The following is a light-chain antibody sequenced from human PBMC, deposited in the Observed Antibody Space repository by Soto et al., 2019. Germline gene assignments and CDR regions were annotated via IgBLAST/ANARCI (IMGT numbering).Light chain of an antibody. CDR3: QQYDNWPPWLT. J-gene: IGKJ4*01. CDR2: GAS. V-gene: IGKV3D-15*01. CDR1: QSVSSY. Sequence: EIVMTQSPATLSVSPGEGVTLSCRASQSVSSYLAWYQQKPGQAPRLLIYGASKRASGVPARFSGSGSGTEFTLAISSLQSEDFAVYYCQQYDNWPPWLTFGGGTKVEIK.